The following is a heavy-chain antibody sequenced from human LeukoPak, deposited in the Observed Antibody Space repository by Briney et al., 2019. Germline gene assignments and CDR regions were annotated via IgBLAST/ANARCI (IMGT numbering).Heavy chain of an antibody. CDR3: ARDRDYYDSSGYYYRSFDY. Sequence: TGGSLRLSCAASGFTFSSYAMSWVRQAPGKGLEWVSAISGSGGSTYYADSVKGRFTISRDNSKNTLYLQMNSLRAEDTAVYYCARDRDYYDSSGYYYRSFDYWGQGTLVTVSS. J-gene: IGHJ4*02. D-gene: IGHD3-22*01. V-gene: IGHV3-23*01. CDR1: GFTFSSYA. CDR2: ISGSGGST.